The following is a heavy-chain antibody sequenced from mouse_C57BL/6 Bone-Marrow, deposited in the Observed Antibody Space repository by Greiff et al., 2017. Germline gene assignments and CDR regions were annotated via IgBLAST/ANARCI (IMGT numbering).Heavy chain of an antibody. V-gene: IGHV14-4*01. Sequence: EVQVVEPGAELVRPGASVKLSCTASGFNITDDYMHWVKQRPGQGLEWIGWIDPENGDTEYDSKFKGKATITADTSSNTAYMQLSSLASEDAAVYYCAGALDYWGQGTSVTVSS. CDR2: IDPENGDT. CDR1: GFNITDDY. J-gene: IGHJ4*01. CDR3: AGALDY.